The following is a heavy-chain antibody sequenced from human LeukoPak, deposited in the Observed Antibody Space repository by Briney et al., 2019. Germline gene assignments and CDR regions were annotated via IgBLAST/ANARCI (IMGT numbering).Heavy chain of an antibody. CDR1: GGSFSGYY. CDR2: INHSGST. CDR3: ARDHSSSWYDP. V-gene: IGHV4-34*01. Sequence: SETLSLTCAVYGGSFSGYYWSWIRQPPGKGLEWIGEINHSGSTNYNPSLKSRVTISVDTSKNQFSLKLSSVTAADTAVYYCARDHSSSWYDPWGQGTLVTVSS. J-gene: IGHJ5*02. D-gene: IGHD6-13*01.